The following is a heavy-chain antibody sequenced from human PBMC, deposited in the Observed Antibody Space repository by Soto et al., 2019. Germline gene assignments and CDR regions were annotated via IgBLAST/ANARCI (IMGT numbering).Heavy chain of an antibody. CDR1: GYTFTSYG. CDR3: AREPAYYYDSSGYDAALDAFDI. J-gene: IGHJ3*02. V-gene: IGHV1-18*04. Sequence: ASVKVSCKASGYTFTSYGISWVRQAPGQGLEWMGWISAYNGNTNYAQKLQGRVTMTTDTSTSTAYMELRSLRSDDTAAYYCAREPAYYYDSSGYDAALDAFDIWGQGTMVTVSS. CDR2: ISAYNGNT. D-gene: IGHD3-22*01.